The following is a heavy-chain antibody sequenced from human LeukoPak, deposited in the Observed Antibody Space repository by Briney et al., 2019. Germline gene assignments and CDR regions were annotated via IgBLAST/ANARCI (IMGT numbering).Heavy chain of an antibody. J-gene: IGHJ6*02. CDR2: INSDGSST. D-gene: IGHD6-6*01. Sequence: GGSLRLSCAASGFTFSSYWMHWVRQAPGKGLVWVSRINSDGSSTSYADSVKGRFTISRDNAKNTLYLQMNSLRAEDTAVYCCARALTLAARRTPYGMDVWGQGTTVTVSS. V-gene: IGHV3-74*01. CDR1: GFTFSSYW. CDR3: ARALTLAARRTPYGMDV.